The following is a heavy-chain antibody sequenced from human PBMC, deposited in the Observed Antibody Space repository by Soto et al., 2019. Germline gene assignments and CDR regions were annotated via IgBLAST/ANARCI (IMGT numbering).Heavy chain of an antibody. CDR3: AKDWCHINTASCYGYNWFDP. Sequence: GGSLRLSCAASGFTFSSYAMSWVRQSPGKGLEWVSDISGSGDSTYYAESVKGRFTISRDNSKNTLSLQMNSLRAEDTAVYFCAKDWCHINTASCYGYNWFDPWGQGTLVTVSS. V-gene: IGHV3-23*01. CDR2: ISGSGDST. D-gene: IGHD2-2*01. CDR1: GFTFSSYA. J-gene: IGHJ5*02.